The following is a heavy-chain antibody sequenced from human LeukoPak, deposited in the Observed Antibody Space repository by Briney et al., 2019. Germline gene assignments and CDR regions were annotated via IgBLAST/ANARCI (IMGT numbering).Heavy chain of an antibody. J-gene: IGHJ6*02. CDR2: MNPNSGNT. CDR1: GYTFTSYD. V-gene: IGHV1-8*01. D-gene: IGHD5-24*01. Sequence: ASVKVSCKASGYTFTSYDINWVRQATGQGLEWMGWMNPNSGNTGYAQKFQGRVTMTRNTSISTAYMELSSLRSEDTAVYYCARHDTTMGWLQLVHYYYGMDVWGQGTTVTVSS. CDR3: ARHDTTMGWLQLVHYYYGMDV.